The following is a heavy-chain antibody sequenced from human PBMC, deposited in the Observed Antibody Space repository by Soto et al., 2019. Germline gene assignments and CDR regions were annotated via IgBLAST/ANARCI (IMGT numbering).Heavy chain of an antibody. CDR2: IDPSDSQT. J-gene: IGHJ4*02. CDR3: ARQIYDSDTGPNFQYYFDS. CDR1: GYSFAGYW. Sequence: GASLKISCKGSGYSFAGYWITWVRQKPGKGLEWMGRIDPSDSQTYYSPSFRGHVTISVTKSITTVFLQWSSLRASDTAMYYCARQIYDSDTGPNFQYYFDSWDQGTPVTVSS. D-gene: IGHD3-22*01. V-gene: IGHV5-10-1*01.